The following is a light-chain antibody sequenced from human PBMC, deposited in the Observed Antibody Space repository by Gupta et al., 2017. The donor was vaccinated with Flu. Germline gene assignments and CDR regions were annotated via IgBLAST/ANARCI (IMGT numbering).Light chain of an antibody. J-gene: IGKJ1*01. CDR1: QNIDGW. CDR3: QQYFSYRT. Sequence: IRMTQSPSILSASIGDTVTISCRASQNIDGWLAWYQLKPGKAPKLLIYKASSLENGVPSRFSGSGSGTIFTLTITGLQRDDSATYFCQQYFSYRTFGQGTKVEIK. V-gene: IGKV1-5*03. CDR2: KAS.